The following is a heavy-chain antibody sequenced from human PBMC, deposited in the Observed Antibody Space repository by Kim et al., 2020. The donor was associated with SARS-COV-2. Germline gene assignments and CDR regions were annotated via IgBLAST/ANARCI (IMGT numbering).Heavy chain of an antibody. D-gene: IGHD3-10*01. CDR1: GGSISSNSYY. CDR2: FSYSGST. CDR3: ARSYGSGTYYLTNYSDY. J-gene: IGHJ4*02. V-gene: IGHV4-39*01. Sequence: SETLSLTCTVSGGSISSNSYYWGWIRQPPGKGLEWIGSFSYSGSTNYNPSLKSRVTISADTSKNQFSLKLSSVTATDTAVYYCARSYGSGTYYLTNYSDYWGEGTLVTVSS.